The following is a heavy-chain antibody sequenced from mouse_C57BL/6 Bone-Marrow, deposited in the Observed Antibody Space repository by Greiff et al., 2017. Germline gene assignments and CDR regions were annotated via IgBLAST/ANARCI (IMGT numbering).Heavy chain of an antibody. CDR2: IDPSDSYT. Sequence: QVQLQQPGAELVRPGTSVKLSCKASGYTFTSYWMHWVKQRPGQGLEWIGVIDPSDSYTNYNQKFKGKATLTVDTSSSTAYMQLSSLTSEDSAGXYCARDDGYYYFDYWGQGTTLTVSS. CDR1: GYTFTSYW. D-gene: IGHD2-3*01. V-gene: IGHV1-59*01. J-gene: IGHJ2*01. CDR3: ARDDGYYYFDY.